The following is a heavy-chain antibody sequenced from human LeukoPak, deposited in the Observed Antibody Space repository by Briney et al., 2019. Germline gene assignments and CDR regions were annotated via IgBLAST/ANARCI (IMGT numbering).Heavy chain of an antibody. J-gene: IGHJ4*02. Sequence: ASVKVSCKASGYTFTNYGLRWVRQAPGKGLEGMGWINAYKDHTNYAHKLQDRVNMTTGTTTSTASMGLRSLGSEEKAVDYCARGGGGWYSDYWGQGTLVTVSS. CDR1: GYTFTNYG. V-gene: IGHV1-18*01. CDR3: ARGGGGWYSDY. D-gene: IGHD6-19*01. CDR2: INAYKDHT.